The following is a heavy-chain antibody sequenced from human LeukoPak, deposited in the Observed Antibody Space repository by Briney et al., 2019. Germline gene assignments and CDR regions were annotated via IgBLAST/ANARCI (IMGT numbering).Heavy chain of an antibody. CDR1: GGSISSSGYY. D-gene: IGHD3-3*02. Sequence: SETLSLTCTVSGGSISSSGYYWGSVSQPPGKGLEWIGTIFYAGNTYYNPSLKSRVTMSVDTSKNQFSLKLTSVTPADTAVYYCARDSIPLAFDVWGQGTMVAVSS. V-gene: IGHV4-39*02. J-gene: IGHJ3*01. CDR3: ARDSIPLAFDV. CDR2: IFYAGNT.